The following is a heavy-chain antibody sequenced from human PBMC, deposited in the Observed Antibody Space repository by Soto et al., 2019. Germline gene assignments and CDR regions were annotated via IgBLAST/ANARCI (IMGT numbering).Heavy chain of an antibody. Sequence: ASVKVSCKASGRTFSSYAISWVRQAPGQGLEWMGGIIPIFGTANYAQKFQGRVTITADESTSTAYMELSSLRSEDTAVYYCARGFGYSSGWYNWFDPWGQGTLVTVSS. CDR2: IIPIFGTA. CDR3: ARGFGYSSGWYNWFDP. D-gene: IGHD6-19*01. V-gene: IGHV1-69*13. CDR1: GRTFSSYA. J-gene: IGHJ5*02.